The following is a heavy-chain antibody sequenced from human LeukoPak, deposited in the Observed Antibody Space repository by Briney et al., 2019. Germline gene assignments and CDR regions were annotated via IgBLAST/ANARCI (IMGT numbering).Heavy chain of an antibody. J-gene: IGHJ4*02. CDR2: ISAYNGNT. CDR3: ARYYYGSGSLGY. D-gene: IGHD3-10*01. V-gene: IGHV1-18*01. Sequence: ASVKVSCKASGYTFTSYGISWVRQAPGQGLEWMGCISAYNGNTNYAQKFQGRVTMTRNTSISTAYMELSSLRSEDTAVYYCARYYYGSGSLGYWGQGTLVTVSS. CDR1: GYTFTSYG.